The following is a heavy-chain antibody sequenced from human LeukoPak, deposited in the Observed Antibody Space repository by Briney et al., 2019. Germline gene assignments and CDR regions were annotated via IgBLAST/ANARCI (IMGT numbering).Heavy chain of an antibody. J-gene: IGHJ4*02. CDR1: GFTFDDYG. D-gene: IGHD3-22*01. V-gene: IGHV3-20*04. Sequence: GGSLRLSCAASGFTFDDYGMSWVRQAPGKGLEWVSGINWNGGSTGYADSVKGRFTISRDNAKNSLYLQMNSLRAEDTALYYCARDSEYYDSSGYPDYWGQGTLVTVSS. CDR2: INWNGGST. CDR3: ARDSEYYDSSGYPDY.